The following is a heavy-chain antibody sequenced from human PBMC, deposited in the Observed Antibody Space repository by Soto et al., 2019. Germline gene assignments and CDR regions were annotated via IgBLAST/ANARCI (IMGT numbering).Heavy chain of an antibody. V-gene: IGHV1-8*01. CDR1: GYTFPNYD. D-gene: IGHD1-7*01. J-gene: IGHJ5*02. Sequence: QVQLVQSGAEVKKPGASMKVSCKASGYTFPNYDITWVRQATGQGLEWMGFMNPNSGYTGYAQKFQGRVTMTRNTSISTAYMELSSLRSEDTAVYYCARSPSDWNYEFWFDPWGQGTLLTVSS. CDR2: MNPNSGYT. CDR3: ARSPSDWNYEFWFDP.